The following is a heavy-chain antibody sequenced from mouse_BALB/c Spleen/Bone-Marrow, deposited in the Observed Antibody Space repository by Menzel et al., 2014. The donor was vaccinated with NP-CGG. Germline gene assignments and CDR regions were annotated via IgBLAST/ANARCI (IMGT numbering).Heavy chain of an antibody. V-gene: IGHV14-3*02. J-gene: IGHJ4*01. CDR3: ARRFGNSPRDSAMVN. CDR1: GFNIKDTY. Sequence: VQLKQSGADLVKPGASVKLSCTASGFNIKDTYIHWVKQRPEQGLEWIGRVDPANGNTKYAPKFQGKATITADTSSDTAYLRLSSLTSEDTAVYYCARRFGNSPRDSAMVNWGRGTPVTVSS. D-gene: IGHD2-1*01. CDR2: VDPANGNT.